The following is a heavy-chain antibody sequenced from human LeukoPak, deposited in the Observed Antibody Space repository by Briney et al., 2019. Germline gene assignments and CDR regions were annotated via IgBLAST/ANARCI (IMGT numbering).Heavy chain of an antibody. V-gene: IGHV3-20*04. CDR2: INWNGGST. D-gene: IGHD6-6*01. Sequence: PGGSLRLSCAASGFTFDDYGMSWVRQAPGKGLEWVSGINWNGGSTGYADSVKGRFTISTDNAKSSLYLQMNSLRAEDTALYYCARDISSSRGDFDYWGQGTLVTVSS. CDR3: ARDISSSRGDFDY. J-gene: IGHJ4*02. CDR1: GFTFDDYG.